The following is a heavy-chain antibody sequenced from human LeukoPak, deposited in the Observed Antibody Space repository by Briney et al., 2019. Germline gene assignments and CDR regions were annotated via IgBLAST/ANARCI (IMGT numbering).Heavy chain of an antibody. J-gene: IGHJ4*02. V-gene: IGHV4-59*08. Sequence: PSETLSLTCTASGGSISSYYLSWIRQPPGKGLEWIGYIYYSGSTNYNPSLKSRVTISVDTSKNQFSLKLSSVTAADTAVYYCARGGYYSSTCCYKPRTVYYWGQGTLVTVSS. CDR2: IYYSGST. CDR1: GGSISSYY. D-gene: IGHD2-2*02. CDR3: ARGGYYSSTCCYKPRTVYY.